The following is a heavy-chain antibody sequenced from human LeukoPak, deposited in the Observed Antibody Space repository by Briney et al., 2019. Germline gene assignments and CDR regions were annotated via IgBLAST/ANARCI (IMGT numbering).Heavy chain of an antibody. CDR2: INPSGGST. CDR1: GYTFTSYY. J-gene: IGHJ5*02. D-gene: IGHD3-22*01. Sequence: GASVKVSCTASGYTFTSYYMHWVRQAPGQGLEWMGIINPSGGSTSYAQKFQGRVTMTRDTSTSTDYMELSSLRSEDTAVYYCARDLSSGYSRGGFDPWGQGTLVTVSS. V-gene: IGHV1-46*01. CDR3: ARDLSSGYSRGGFDP.